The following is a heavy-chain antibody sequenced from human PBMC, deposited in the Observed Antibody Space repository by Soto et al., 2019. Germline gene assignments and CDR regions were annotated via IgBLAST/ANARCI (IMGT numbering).Heavy chain of an antibody. V-gene: IGHV3-30*03. CDR2: VAYDGSKT. Sequence: QVQWLESGGGVVQPGSSLRLTCAASGFTFSSNGMHWVRQAPGKGLEWVALVAYDGSKTYSGDSVRGRFTISRDNSENTLSLQMNSVRAEDTAVDYSARWVGGSMYEKSGKSDSWCQGPLVIVSS. J-gene: IGHJ5*01. D-gene: IGHD3-3*01. CDR1: GFTFSSNG. CDR3: ARWVGGSMYEKSGKSDS.